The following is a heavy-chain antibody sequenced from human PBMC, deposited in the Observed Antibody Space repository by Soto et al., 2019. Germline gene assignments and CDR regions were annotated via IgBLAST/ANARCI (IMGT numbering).Heavy chain of an antibody. Sequence: PSETLSLTCTVSGGSISSSSYYWGWIRQPPGKGLEWIGSIYYSGSTYYNPSLNSRVTISVDTSKNHFSLNLISVTAADTAVYYCARAARGYSYFDYWGQGTLVTVSS. V-gene: IGHV4-39*07. CDR3: ARAARGYSYFDY. D-gene: IGHD5-18*01. J-gene: IGHJ4*02. CDR1: GGSISSSSYY. CDR2: IYYSGST.